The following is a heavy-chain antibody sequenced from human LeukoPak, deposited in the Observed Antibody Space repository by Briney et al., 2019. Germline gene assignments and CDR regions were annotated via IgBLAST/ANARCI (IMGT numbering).Heavy chain of an antibody. CDR1: GFTFSSYS. Sequence: GSLRLSCAASGFTFSSYSMNWVRQAPGKGLEWVSSISSSSSYIYYADSVKGRSTISRDNAKNSLYLQMNSLRAEDTAVYYCAAFDSSALDAFDIWGQGTMVTVSS. CDR2: ISSSSSYI. CDR3: AAFDSSALDAFDI. D-gene: IGHD3-22*01. J-gene: IGHJ3*02. V-gene: IGHV3-21*01.